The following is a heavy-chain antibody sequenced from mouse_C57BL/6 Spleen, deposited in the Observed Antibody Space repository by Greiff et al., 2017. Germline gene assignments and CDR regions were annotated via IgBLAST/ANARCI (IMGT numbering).Heavy chain of an antibody. CDR2: ISSGSSTI. V-gene: IGHV5-17*01. CDR1: GFTFSDYG. Sequence: EVQLQESGGGLVKPGGSLKLSCAASGFTFSDYGMHWVRQAPEKGLEWVAYISSGSSTIYYADTVKGRFTISRDNAKNTLFLQMTSLRSEDTAMYYCARARAGAFDYWGQGTTLTVSS. D-gene: IGHD3-3*01. J-gene: IGHJ2*01. CDR3: ARARAGAFDY.